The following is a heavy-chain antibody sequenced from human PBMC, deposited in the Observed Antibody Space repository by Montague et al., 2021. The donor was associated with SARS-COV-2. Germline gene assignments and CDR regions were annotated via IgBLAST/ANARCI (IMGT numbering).Heavy chain of an antibody. CDR1: DDSISGYY. V-gene: IGHV4-59*12. CDR3: AKDSYYYGLGYGMDV. D-gene: IGHD3-10*01. CDR2: INYSGTS. J-gene: IGHJ6*02. Sequence: SETLSLTCSINDDSISGYYWAWIRQPPGKGLEWIGFINYSGTSTYSPSLKSRVTITIDTSKKGFSLRLTSLTPADTALYYCAKDSYYYGLGYGMDVWGQGTTVTVSS.